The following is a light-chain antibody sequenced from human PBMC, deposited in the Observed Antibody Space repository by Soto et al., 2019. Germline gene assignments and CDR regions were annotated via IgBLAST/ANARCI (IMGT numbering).Light chain of an antibody. CDR1: TGAVTSGHY. CDR3: LLSYRAALFV. Sequence: QAVVTQEPSLTVSPGGTVTLTCGSSTGAVTSGHYPYWFQQKPGQAPRTLIYDTTNKHSWTPARFSGSLLGGKAALTLLGAQPEDEAVYYCLLSYRAALFVFGTGTKVTVL. CDR2: DTT. J-gene: IGLJ1*01. V-gene: IGLV7-46*02.